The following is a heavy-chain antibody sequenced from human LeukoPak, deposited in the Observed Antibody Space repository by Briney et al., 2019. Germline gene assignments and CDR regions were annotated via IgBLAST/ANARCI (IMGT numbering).Heavy chain of an antibody. V-gene: IGHV1-2*02. D-gene: IGHD1-26*01. J-gene: IGHJ5*02. CDR2: INPNSGGT. Sequence: ASVKVSCKXSGYTFTGYYMHWVRQAPGQGLEWMGWINPNSGGTNYAQKFQGRVTMTRDTSISTAYMELSRLRSDDTAVYYCARDRGSGSNWFDPWGQGTLVTVSS. CDR3: ARDRGSGSNWFDP. CDR1: GYTFTGYY.